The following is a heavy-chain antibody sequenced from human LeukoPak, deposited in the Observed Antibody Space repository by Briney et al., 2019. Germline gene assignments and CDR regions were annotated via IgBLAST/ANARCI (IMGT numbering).Heavy chain of an antibody. J-gene: IGHJ4*02. Sequence: SETLSLTCTVSGGSISSSSYYWGWIRQPPGKGLEWIGYIYYSGSTNYNPSLKSRVTISVDTSKNQFSLKLSSVTAADTAVYYCARYDPYCSGGSCYGFDYWGQGTLVTVSS. CDR1: GGSISSSSYY. V-gene: IGHV4-61*05. CDR2: IYYSGST. D-gene: IGHD2-15*01. CDR3: ARYDPYCSGGSCYGFDY.